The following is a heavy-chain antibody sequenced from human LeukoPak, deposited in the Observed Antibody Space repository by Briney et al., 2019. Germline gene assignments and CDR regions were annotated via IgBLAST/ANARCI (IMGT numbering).Heavy chain of an antibody. V-gene: IGHV4-59*01. J-gene: IGHJ6*03. CDR3: ARGRRGVRGALLYYYYYYMDV. CDR1: DDSITIYY. CDR2: IYYSGST. D-gene: IGHD3-10*01. Sequence: SETLSLTCTVSDDSITIYYWSWIRQPPGKGLEWIGYIYYSGSTNYNPSLKSRVTISVDTSKNQFSLKLSSVTAADTAVYYCARGRRGVRGALLYYYYYYMDVWGKGTTVTISS.